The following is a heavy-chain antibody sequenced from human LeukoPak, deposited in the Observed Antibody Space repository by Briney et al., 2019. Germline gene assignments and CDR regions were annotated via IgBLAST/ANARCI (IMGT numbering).Heavy chain of an antibody. CDR3: ARDHQYQLLLSRSYYYYGMDV. J-gene: IGHJ6*02. Sequence: GGSLRLSCAASGFTFSSYWMHWVRQAPRKGLVWVSRINSDGSSTSYADSVKGRFTISRDNAKNTLYLQMNSLRAEDTAVYYCARDHQYQLLLSRSYYYYGMDVWGQGTTVTVSS. V-gene: IGHV3-74*01. CDR2: INSDGSST. CDR1: GFTFSSYW. D-gene: IGHD2-2*01.